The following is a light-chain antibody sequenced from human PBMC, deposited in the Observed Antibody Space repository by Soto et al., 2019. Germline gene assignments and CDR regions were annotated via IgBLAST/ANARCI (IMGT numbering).Light chain of an antibody. CDR3: QQYNKWPRWT. J-gene: IGKJ1*01. Sequence: ETVMTQSPATLSVSPVERATLSCMASQSVNSKIAWYQQKPGQAPRLLIYGASTRATDIPARFSGSGSGTEFTLTISSLQSEDFAVYYCQQYNKWPRWTFGQGTKVDIK. CDR2: GAS. V-gene: IGKV3-15*01. CDR1: QSVNSK.